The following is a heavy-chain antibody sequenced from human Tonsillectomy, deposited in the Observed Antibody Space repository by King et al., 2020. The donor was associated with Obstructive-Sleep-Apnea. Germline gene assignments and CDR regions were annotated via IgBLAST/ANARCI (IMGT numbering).Heavy chain of an antibody. J-gene: IGHJ4*02. Sequence: EQLVQSGGGLVKPGGSLRLSCAASGFTFSDYYMSWIRQAPGKGLEWVSYISSICSTIYYADSVKGRFTISRDNAKNSLYLQMNSLRAEDTAVYYCARDRYYDSRPAVRYWGQGTLVTVSS. CDR3: ARDRYYDSRPAVRY. CDR1: GFTFSDYY. CDR2: ISSICSTI. D-gene: IGHD3-22*01. V-gene: IGHV3-11*01.